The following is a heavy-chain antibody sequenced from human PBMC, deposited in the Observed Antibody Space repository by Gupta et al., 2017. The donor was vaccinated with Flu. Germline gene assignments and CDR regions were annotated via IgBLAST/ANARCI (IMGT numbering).Heavy chain of an antibody. V-gene: IGHV4-34*01. CDR3: ARGVLITFGGIIRED. J-gene: IGHJ4*02. CDR1: GDSFSGYY. CDR2: IKHTGST. D-gene: IGHD3-16*02. Sequence: QVQLQQWGAGLLKPSETLSLTCAVYGDSFSGYYWAWIRQPPGKGLEWIGEIKHTGSTSCNPSLKSRVTLSLDTSKNQFSLKLNSVTAADTAVYFCARGVLITFGGIIREDWGQGTLVTVSS.